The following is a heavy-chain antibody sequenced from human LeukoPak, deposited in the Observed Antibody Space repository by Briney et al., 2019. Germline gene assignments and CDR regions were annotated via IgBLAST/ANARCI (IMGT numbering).Heavy chain of an antibody. D-gene: IGHD6-6*01. CDR3: ARGRSMSSGGLAY. CDR2: IYTSGST. V-gene: IGHV4-61*02. Sequence: SETLSLTCTVSGGSISSGSYYWSWIRQPAGKGLEWIGRIYTSGSTNYNPSLQSRVTISVDTSKNQFSLKLNYVTAADTAVYYCARGRSMSSGGLAYWGQGTLVTVSS. CDR1: GGSISSGSYY. J-gene: IGHJ4*02.